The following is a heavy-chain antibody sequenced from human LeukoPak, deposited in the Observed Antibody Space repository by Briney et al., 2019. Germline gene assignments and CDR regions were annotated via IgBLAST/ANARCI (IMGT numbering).Heavy chain of an antibody. J-gene: IGHJ4*02. CDR2: IYNVGTT. Sequence: GGSLRLSCAASGFSVSYNYMSWVRQAPGKGLEWVSVIYNVGTTYYTDSVKGRFTISRDNSKNTLYLQMNSLRAEDAAVYYCARDKDGYFDYWGQGTLVAVSS. CDR1: GFSVSYNY. V-gene: IGHV3-53*01. D-gene: IGHD4-17*01. CDR3: ARDKDGYFDY.